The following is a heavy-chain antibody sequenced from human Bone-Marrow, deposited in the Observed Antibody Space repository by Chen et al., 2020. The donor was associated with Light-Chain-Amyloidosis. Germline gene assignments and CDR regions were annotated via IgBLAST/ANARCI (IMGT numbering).Heavy chain of an antibody. CDR2: TNSAGTST. CDR1: VFSFSTYW. D-gene: IGHD3-9*01. J-gene: IGHJ4*02. V-gene: IGHV3-74*01. Sequence: EVLLVESGGEVVQPGGSLRLSCTASVFSFSTYWIHWVRQSPGKGLVSVSRTNSAGTSTTYADSVKGRFTVSRDNTKNTMYLEMNSLRVEDTAVYYCARTTLRYLDYWGQGTLVTVSS. CDR3: ARTTLRYLDY.